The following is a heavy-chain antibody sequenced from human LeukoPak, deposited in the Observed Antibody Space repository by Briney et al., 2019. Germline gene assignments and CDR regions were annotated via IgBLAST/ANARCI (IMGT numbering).Heavy chain of an antibody. CDR2: IYPGDSDT. CDR3: ARPSNHDAFDI. V-gene: IGHV5-51*01. J-gene: IGHJ3*02. D-gene: IGHD1-14*01. Sequence: GESLKISCKGSGYSLTSYWIGWVRQMPGKGLEWMGIIYPGDSDTRYSPSFQGQVTISADKSISTAYLRWSSLKASDTAMYYCARPSNHDAFDIWGQGTMVTVSS. CDR1: GYSLTSYW.